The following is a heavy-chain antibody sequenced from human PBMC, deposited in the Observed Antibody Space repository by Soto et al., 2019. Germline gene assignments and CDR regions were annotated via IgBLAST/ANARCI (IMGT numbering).Heavy chain of an antibody. Sequence: ESGGGVVQPGRSLRLSCAASGFTFSSYGMHWVRQAPGTGLEWVAVIWYDGSNKYYADSVKGRFTISRDNSKNTLYLQMNSLRAEDTAVYYCARDPITMVRGPIGMDVWGQGTTVTVSS. CDR1: GFTFSSYG. D-gene: IGHD3-10*01. J-gene: IGHJ6*02. V-gene: IGHV3-33*01. CDR2: IWYDGSNK. CDR3: ARDPITMVRGPIGMDV.